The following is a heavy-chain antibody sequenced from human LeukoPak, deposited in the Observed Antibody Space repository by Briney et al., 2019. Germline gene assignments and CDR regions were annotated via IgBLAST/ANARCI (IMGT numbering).Heavy chain of an antibody. D-gene: IGHD1-26*01. CDR3: AKNPNSGSYSAEYFQH. CDR2: ISSSGSTI. CDR1: GFTFSSYE. Sequence: GGSLRLSCAASGFTFSSYEMNWVRQAPGKGLEWVSYISSSGSTIYYADSVKGRFTISRDNSKNTLYLQMNSLRAEDTAVYYCAKNPNSGSYSAEYFQHWGQGTLVTVSS. V-gene: IGHV3-48*03. J-gene: IGHJ1*01.